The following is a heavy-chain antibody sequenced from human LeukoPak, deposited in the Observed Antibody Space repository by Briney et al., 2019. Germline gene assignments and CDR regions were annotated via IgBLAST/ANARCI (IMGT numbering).Heavy chain of an antibody. Sequence: PSQTLSLTCTVSGGSISSGGHYWSWIRQPAGKGLEYLGRIYSTGSTNYNPSLRSRVTISVDTSKNHFSLKLSSVTAADTAVYYCVRDQTYSGSGIYTYFDYWGQGILVTVSS. J-gene: IGHJ4*02. CDR1: GGSISSGGHY. D-gene: IGHD3-10*01. V-gene: IGHV4-61*02. CDR2: IYSTGST. CDR3: VRDQTYSGSGIYTYFDY.